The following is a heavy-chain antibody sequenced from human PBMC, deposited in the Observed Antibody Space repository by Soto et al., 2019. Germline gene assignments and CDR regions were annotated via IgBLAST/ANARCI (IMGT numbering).Heavy chain of an antibody. Sequence: QEQLVQSGAEVKKPGSSMKVSCKASGGIFSSFAISWVRQAPGQGLEWMGGIIPVFGTTNYAQKFQDRVTITADESTNTAYMERSSLRSEDTAMYYCAMGGSPYVWFNEYWGQGTLVTVSS. CDR2: IIPVFGTT. V-gene: IGHV1-69*01. CDR3: AMGGSPYVWFNEY. D-gene: IGHD3-16*01. CDR1: GGIFSSFA. J-gene: IGHJ4*02.